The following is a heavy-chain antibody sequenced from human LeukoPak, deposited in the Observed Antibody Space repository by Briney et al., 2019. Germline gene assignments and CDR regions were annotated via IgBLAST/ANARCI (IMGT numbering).Heavy chain of an antibody. CDR1: RFTFSSYA. V-gene: IGHV3-23*01. D-gene: IGHD2-2*01. J-gene: IGHJ4*02. CDR2: LSGGVGST. CDR3: AKMRGSSCYPDIDY. Sequence: GGSLRLSCAASRFTFSSYAMGWARQAPGKGLEWVSGLSGGVGSTYYADSVKGRFTISRDNSKNTLYLQMNSLRAEDTAIYFCAKMRGSSCYPDIDYWGQGTLVTVSS.